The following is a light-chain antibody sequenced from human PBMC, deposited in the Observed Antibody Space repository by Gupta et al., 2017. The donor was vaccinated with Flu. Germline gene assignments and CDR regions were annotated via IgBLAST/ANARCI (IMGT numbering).Light chain of an antibody. CDR3: QQNYSAPRT. CDR2: TVS. J-gene: IGKJ1*01. Sequence: DIQVTQSPSSVSASVGDRVTITCRTTQSVSTYLNWYQQKPGKVPKVLIYTVSTLQSGVPSRFSGSGSGTEFTLTISSLQPEDFATYYCQQNYSAPRTFGQGTKVDFK. V-gene: IGKV1-39*01. CDR1: QSVSTY.